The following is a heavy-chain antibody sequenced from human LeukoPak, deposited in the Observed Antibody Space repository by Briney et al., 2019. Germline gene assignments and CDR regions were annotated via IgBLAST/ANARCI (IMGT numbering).Heavy chain of an antibody. V-gene: IGHV4-59*01. Sequence: SETLSLTCTVSGGSISSYYWSWIRQPPGKGLEWIGYIYYSGSTNYNPSLKGRVTISVDTSKNQFSLRLSSVTAADTAVYYCAREHGDYYYGMDVWGQGTTVTVSS. CDR3: AREHGDYYYGMDV. J-gene: IGHJ6*02. D-gene: IGHD4-17*01. CDR1: GGSISSYY. CDR2: IYYSGST.